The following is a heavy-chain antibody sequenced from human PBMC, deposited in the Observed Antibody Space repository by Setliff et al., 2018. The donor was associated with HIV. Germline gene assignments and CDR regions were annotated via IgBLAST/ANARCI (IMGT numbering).Heavy chain of an antibody. J-gene: IGHJ4*02. CDR2: INPINGDA. CDR3: VRGGPRGLEVAALEFDS. V-gene: IGHV1-46*01. Sequence: ASVKVSCKASGYTFTSYYMHWVRQVPGQGLEWMGVINPINGDATFVRNFQGRGTMTREASTKTVYMELSSLRFEDTAVYYCVRGGPRGLEVAALEFDSWGQGTLVTVSS. CDR1: GYTFTSYY. D-gene: IGHD6-19*01.